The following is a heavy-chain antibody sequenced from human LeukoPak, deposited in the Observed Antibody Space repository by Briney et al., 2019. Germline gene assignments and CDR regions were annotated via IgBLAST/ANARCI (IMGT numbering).Heavy chain of an antibody. CDR3: ARVLSTTDFDY. D-gene: IGHD1-7*01. J-gene: IGHJ4*02. Sequence: GGSLRLSCAASGFTLSGYWMHWVRHAPGKGLVWVSRIKSDGSSAIYADSVKGRFTISRDNAKNTLYLQMTSLRAEDTAVYYCARVLSTTDFDYWGQGTLVTVSS. CDR1: GFTLSGYW. V-gene: IGHV3-74*01. CDR2: IKSDGSSA.